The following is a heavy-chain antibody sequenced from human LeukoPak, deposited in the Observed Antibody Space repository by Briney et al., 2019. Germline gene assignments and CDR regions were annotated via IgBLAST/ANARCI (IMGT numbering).Heavy chain of an antibody. CDR3: ARVRSDYDFWSGYSRYYYYYMDV. D-gene: IGHD3-3*01. CDR1: GFTVSSNY. Sequence: PGGSLRLSCAASGFTVSSNYMSWVRQAPGKGLEGVSVIYCCGSTYYADSVKGRFTISRDNSKNTLYLQMNSLRAEDTAVYYCARVRSDYDFWSGYSRYYYYYMDVWGKGTTVTVSS. V-gene: IGHV3-53*01. J-gene: IGHJ6*03. CDR2: IYCCGST.